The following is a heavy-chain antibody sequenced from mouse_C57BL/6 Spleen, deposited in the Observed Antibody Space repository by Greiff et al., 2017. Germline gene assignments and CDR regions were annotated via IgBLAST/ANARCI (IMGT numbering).Heavy chain of an antibody. D-gene: IGHD1-1*01. CDR3: TASLRPWYFDV. CDR2: IRLKSDNYAT. CDR1: GFTFSNYW. V-gene: IGHV6-3*01. Sequence: EVKLEESGGGLVQPGGSMKLSCVASGFTFSNYWMNWVRQSPEKGLEWVAQIRLKSDNYATHYAESVKGRFTISRDDSKSSVYLQMNNLRAEDTGIYYCTASLRPWYFDVWGTGTTVTVSS. J-gene: IGHJ1*03.